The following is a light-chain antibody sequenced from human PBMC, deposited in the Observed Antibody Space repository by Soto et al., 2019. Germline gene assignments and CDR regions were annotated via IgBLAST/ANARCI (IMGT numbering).Light chain of an antibody. V-gene: IGKV3-15*01. CDR2: GAS. J-gene: IGKJ3*01. CDR3: QHYGNTPPSVT. Sequence: EIVMTQSPATLSVSPGGRATLSCRASQSISGTLAWYQQKPGQAPRLLIYGASTRATSFPARFSGSGSGTDFTLTISSLQSEDFAVYYCQHYGNTPPSVTFGPGTKVDIK. CDR1: QSISGT.